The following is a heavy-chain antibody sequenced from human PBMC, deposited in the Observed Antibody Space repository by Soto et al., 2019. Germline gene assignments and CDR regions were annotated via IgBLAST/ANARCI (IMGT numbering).Heavy chain of an antibody. CDR3: AHVYGRYDNFDY. V-gene: IGHV2-5*02. CDR2: IYWDDDK. J-gene: IGHJ4*02. Sequence: QITLKESGPTLVKPTQTLTLTCTFSGFSLSTSGVGAGWIRQPPGKALEWLALIYWDDDKRYSPSLKSRLTITKDTSKNQVVLTMTHMDPVDTATYYCAHVYGRYDNFDYWGQGTLVTVSS. CDR1: GFSLSTSGVG. D-gene: IGHD5-12*01.